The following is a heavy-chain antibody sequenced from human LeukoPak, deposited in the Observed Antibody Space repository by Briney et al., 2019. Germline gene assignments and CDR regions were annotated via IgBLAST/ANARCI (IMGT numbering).Heavy chain of an antibody. CDR2: TYYRSKWYN. Sequence: SQTLSLTCGISGDSVSRKTVAWNWFRQSPSRGLEWLGRTYYRSKWYNDYAVSVKSRIAINPDTSKNQFSLQLNSVTPEDTAVYYCARGWEPYSSSLDYWGQGTLVTVSS. J-gene: IGHJ4*02. CDR1: GDSVSRKTVA. D-gene: IGHD6-13*01. CDR3: ARGWEPYSSSLDY. V-gene: IGHV6-1*01.